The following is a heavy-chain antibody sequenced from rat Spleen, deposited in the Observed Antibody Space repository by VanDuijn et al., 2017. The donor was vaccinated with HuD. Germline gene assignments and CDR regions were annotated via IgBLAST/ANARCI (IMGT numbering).Heavy chain of an antibody. J-gene: IGHJ3*01. CDR1: GFSLINYA. CDR2: IWGDGST. Sequence: QVQLKESGPGLVQPSQTLSLTCTVSGFSLINYAVNWVRQPPGKGLEWMGVIWGDGSTKYNSALKSRLSISRDTSKSQVFLKMNSLQTEDTATYYCARDRTYYGYSPFAYWGQGTLVTVSS. D-gene: IGHD1-9*01. V-gene: IGHV2-13*01. CDR3: ARDRTYYGYSPFAY.